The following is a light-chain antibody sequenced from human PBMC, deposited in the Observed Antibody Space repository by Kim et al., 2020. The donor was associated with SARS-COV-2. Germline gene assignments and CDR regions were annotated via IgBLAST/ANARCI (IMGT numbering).Light chain of an antibody. CDR1: SLRSYY. V-gene: IGLV3-19*01. CDR3: NSRDSNDNVV. Sequence: SSELTQDPAVSGASGQTVRITCQGDSLRSYYATWYQQKPGQAPILVIYGKNNRPSGIPDRFSGSSSGNTASLTITGTQAGDEADYYCNSRDSNDNVVFGGGTQLTVL. CDR2: GKN. J-gene: IGLJ2*01.